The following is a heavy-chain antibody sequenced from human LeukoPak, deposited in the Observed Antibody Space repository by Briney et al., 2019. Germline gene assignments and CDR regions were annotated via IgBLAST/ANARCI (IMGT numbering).Heavy chain of an antibody. Sequence: PPQTLSLTCTVSGGSISSGGYYWSWIRQHPGKGLEWIGYIYYSGSTYYNPSLKSRVTISVDTSKNQFSLKLSSVTAADTAVYYCVGEDYYYGMDVWGQGTAVTVSS. CDR1: GGSISSGGYY. J-gene: IGHJ6*02. CDR2: IYYSGST. V-gene: IGHV4-31*03. D-gene: IGHD2-21*01. CDR3: VGEDYYYGMDV.